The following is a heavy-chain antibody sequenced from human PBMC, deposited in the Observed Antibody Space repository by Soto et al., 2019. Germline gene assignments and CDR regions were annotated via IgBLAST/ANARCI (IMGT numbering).Heavy chain of an antibody. Sequence: SGPTLVNPTQTLTLTCTFSGFSLSTSGMCVSWIRQPPGKALEWLALIDWDDDKYYSTSLKTRLTISKDTSKNQVVLTMTNMDPVDTATYYCARVQYYYDSSGYYQGYNWFDPWGQGTLVTVSS. J-gene: IGHJ5*02. V-gene: IGHV2-70*01. CDR2: IDWDDDK. D-gene: IGHD3-22*01. CDR1: GFSLSTSGMC. CDR3: ARVQYYYDSSGYYQGYNWFDP.